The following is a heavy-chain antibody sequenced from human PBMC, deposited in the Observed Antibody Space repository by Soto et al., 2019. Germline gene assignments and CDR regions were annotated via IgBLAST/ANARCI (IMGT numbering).Heavy chain of an antibody. Sequence: SETLSLTCIVGGADINAYSWTWIRQPAGKGLEWIGRIYTSASINYNPSLRGRVTLSVDTSTNQVSLKLASVTAADTAVYYCARDREAGYNFYYGMDVWGQGTTVTVSS. CDR2: IYTSASI. J-gene: IGHJ6*02. CDR1: GADINAYS. V-gene: IGHV4-4*07. CDR3: ARDREAGYNFYYGMDV. D-gene: IGHD6-19*01.